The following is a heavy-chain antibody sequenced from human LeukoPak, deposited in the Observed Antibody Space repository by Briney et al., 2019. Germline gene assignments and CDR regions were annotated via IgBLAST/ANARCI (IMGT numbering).Heavy chain of an antibody. D-gene: IGHD6-13*01. J-gene: IGHJ4*02. V-gene: IGHV4-59*12. CDR2: IYYSGST. Sequence: SETLSLTCTVSGGSISSYYWSWIRQPPGKGLEWIGYIYYSGSTNYNPSLKSRVTISVDTSKNQFSLKLSSVTAADTAVYYCARGSAAGNYYFDYWGQGTLVTVSS. CDR1: GGSISSYY. CDR3: ARGSAAGNYYFDY.